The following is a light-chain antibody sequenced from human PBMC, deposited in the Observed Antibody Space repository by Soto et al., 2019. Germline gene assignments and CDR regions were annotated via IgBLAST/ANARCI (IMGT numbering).Light chain of an antibody. CDR3: GTWDGGLSTGRAV. V-gene: IGLV1-51*01. Sequence: QSLLTQPPSVSGAPGQRVTISCSGGGSNIGSYYVSWYQQFPGTGPRLLIYDNDKRPPGIPDRFSGSKSGTSATLGITGLQTGDEADFYCGTWDGGLSTGRAVFGGGTKVTVL. CDR1: GSNIGSYY. CDR2: DND. J-gene: IGLJ3*02.